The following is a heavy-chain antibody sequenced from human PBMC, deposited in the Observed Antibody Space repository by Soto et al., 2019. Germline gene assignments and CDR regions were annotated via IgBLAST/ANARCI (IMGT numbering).Heavy chain of an antibody. CDR2: INPKSDDT. J-gene: IGHJ5*02. CDR1: GYPFSDNQ. CDR3: ARKHSLDYIRWGLDP. V-gene: IGHV1-2*02. D-gene: IGHD4-4*01. Sequence: ASVKVACKASGYPFSDNQIHWLRRAPGQGLEWMGRINPKSDDTNYAQKFQGRVTMTRDTSIDTAYLELTGLTSDDTATYYCARKHSLDYIRWGLDPWGQGTLVTVSS.